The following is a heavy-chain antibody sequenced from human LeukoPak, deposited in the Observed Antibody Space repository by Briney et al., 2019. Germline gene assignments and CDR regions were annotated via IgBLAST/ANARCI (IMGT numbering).Heavy chain of an antibody. CDR3: ASSHGQPPRLDSSYDFFEY. D-gene: IGHD5-12*01. CDR1: GGSIISGNW. V-gene: IGHV4-4*02. J-gene: IGHJ4*02. Sequence: KAAGTLSLTCAVSGGSIISGNWWSWLRQPGGKVLECIGEFYHSGRINYNPSLRSRVTISLDNSKSTFSLNLNSVSAADTALYYCASSHGQPPRLDSSYDFFEYSGERNLGTVSS. CDR2: FYHSGRI.